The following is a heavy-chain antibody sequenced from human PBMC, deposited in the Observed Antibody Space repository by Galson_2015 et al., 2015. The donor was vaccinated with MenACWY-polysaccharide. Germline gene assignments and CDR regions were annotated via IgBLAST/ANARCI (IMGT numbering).Heavy chain of an antibody. D-gene: IGHD2/OR15-2a*01. J-gene: IGHJ4*02. CDR1: GFTFSNYE. V-gene: IGHV3-48*03. CDR3: ARGLSTRWGRDF. Sequence: SLRLSCAASGFTFSNYEMSWVRQAPGKGLEWISYISSSGATIYYADSVKGRCTISRDNAKNSLYLQMTSLRAEDTAVYYCARGLSTRWGRDFWGQGTLVTVSS. CDR2: ISSSGATI.